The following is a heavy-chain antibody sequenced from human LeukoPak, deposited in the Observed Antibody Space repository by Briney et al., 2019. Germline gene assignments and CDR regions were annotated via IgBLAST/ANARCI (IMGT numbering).Heavy chain of an antibody. V-gene: IGHV4-38-2*02. CDR1: NYSISNSLY. CDR2: IYRSGST. J-gene: IGHJ6*03. Sequence: PSETLSLTCSGSNYSISNSLYWGWLRQPPGKGLERIGSIYRSGSTFYNPSLKSRVTISLDTPKNQFSLKLSSVTAADTAVYFCARGTYGYYMDVWGKGTTVTVSS. D-gene: IGHD4-17*01. CDR3: ARGTYGYYMDV.